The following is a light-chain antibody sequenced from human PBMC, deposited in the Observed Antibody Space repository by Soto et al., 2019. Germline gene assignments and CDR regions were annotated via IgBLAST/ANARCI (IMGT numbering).Light chain of an antibody. CDR3: GAWDGTLSWV. Sequence: QSVLTQPPSVSAAPGQKVTISCSGSSSNIGSNFVSWYQQLPGTAPKLLIYDNNKRPSGIPDRFSGSKSGASATLGITGLQTGDEADYYCGAWDGTLSWVFGPGTMLTVL. CDR2: DNN. J-gene: IGLJ1*01. CDR1: SSNIGSNF. V-gene: IGLV1-51*01.